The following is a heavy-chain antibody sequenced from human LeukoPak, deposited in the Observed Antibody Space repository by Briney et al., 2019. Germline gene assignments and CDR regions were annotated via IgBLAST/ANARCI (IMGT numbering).Heavy chain of an antibody. CDR3: ARLYYGSGSYSWYYYYYMDV. CDR1: GYSFTSYW. D-gene: IGHD3-10*01. V-gene: IGHV5-51*01. CDR2: IHPGDSDT. Sequence: GESLKISCKGSGYSFTSYWIGWVRQMPGKGLEWMGIIHPGDSDTRYSPSFQGQVTISADKSISTAYLQWSSLKASDTAMYYCARLYYGSGSYSWYYYYYMDVWGKGTTVTVSS. J-gene: IGHJ6*03.